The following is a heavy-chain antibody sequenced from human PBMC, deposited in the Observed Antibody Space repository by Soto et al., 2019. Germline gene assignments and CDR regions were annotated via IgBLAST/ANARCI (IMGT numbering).Heavy chain of an antibody. CDR3: AREGIRSPLYY. CDR2: IYSGGST. J-gene: IGHJ4*02. D-gene: IGHD4-17*01. CDR1: GFTVSSSY. V-gene: IGHV3-66*01. Sequence: EVQLVESGGGLVQPGGSLRLSCAVSGFTVSSSYMSWVRQAPGKGLEWVSVIYSGGSTYYADSVKGRFTISRDNSKNTLYLQMNSLRAEDTAVYYCAREGIRSPLYYWGQGTLVTVSS.